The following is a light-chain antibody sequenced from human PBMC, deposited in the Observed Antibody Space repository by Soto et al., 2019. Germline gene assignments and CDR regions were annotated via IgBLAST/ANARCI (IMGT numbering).Light chain of an antibody. CDR2: DAS. V-gene: IGKV1-5*01. CDR1: QSISSW. J-gene: IGKJ1*01. CDR3: QQYGTSSRT. Sequence: DIQMTQSPSTLSASVGDRVTITCRASQSISSWLAWYQQKPGKAPKLLIYDASSLESGVPSRFSGSGSGTEFALTISSLQPDDFATYYCQQYGTSSRTFGQGTKVDI.